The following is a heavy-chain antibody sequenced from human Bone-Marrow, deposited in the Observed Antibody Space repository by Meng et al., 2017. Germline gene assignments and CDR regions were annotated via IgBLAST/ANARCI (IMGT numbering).Heavy chain of an antibody. CDR3: ARGLPFQH. CDR2: IDGSGGFT. Sequence: EVDWGGSGGGLVQPVGSLRLSCAASGFTFSSYAMTWVRQAPGKGLEWVSTIDGSGGFTDYADSVEGRFTISRDNSKHTLYLQMNSLRSEDTAVYYCARGLPFQHWGQGTLVTVSS. V-gene: IGHV3-23*04. CDR1: GFTFSSYA. J-gene: IGHJ1*01.